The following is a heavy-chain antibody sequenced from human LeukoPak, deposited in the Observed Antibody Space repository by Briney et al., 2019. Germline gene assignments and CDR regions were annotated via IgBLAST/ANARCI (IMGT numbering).Heavy chain of an antibody. Sequence: ASVKVSCKASGYTFTNYGFSWVRQAPGQGLEWMGWISAYNGYTDYAQKFQFRVTMTTDTSTSTAYMELRSLRSDDTAVYYCATELRGSGYYDYWGQGTLVTASS. J-gene: IGHJ4*02. CDR1: GYTFTNYG. D-gene: IGHD3-22*01. CDR3: ATELRGSGYYDY. CDR2: ISAYNGYT. V-gene: IGHV1-18*01.